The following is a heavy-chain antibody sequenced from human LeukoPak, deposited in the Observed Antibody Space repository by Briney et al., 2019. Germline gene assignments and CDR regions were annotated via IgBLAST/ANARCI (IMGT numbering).Heavy chain of an antibody. V-gene: IGHV3-33*01. J-gene: IGHJ3*01. CDR1: GFTFNIYG. Sequence: GRSPRLSCAASGFTFNIYGIHWVRQAPGKGLEWVAVIWNDGSIKYYADSVKGRFTISRDSSKNMLYLQMNSLRVEDTAVYYCARAVGPFDFWGQGTRVIVSS. CDR2: IWNDGSIK. CDR3: ARAVGPFDF.